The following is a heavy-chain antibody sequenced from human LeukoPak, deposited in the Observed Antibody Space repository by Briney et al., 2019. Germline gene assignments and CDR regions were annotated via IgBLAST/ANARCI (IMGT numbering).Heavy chain of an antibody. CDR3: ARGRATAVPHYYDYFMDV. CDR2: SSSVGANT. D-gene: IGHD2-21*02. V-gene: IGHV3-74*01. CDR1: GFTLSNYW. Sequence: GGSLRFSCAASGFTLSNYWMHWVRHGPGERLVWVSSSSSVGANTHYADSVRGRFTISRDNANNILSLHMNGLRADDAAVYFCARGRATAVPHYYDYFMDVWGTGTTVIVSS. J-gene: IGHJ6*03.